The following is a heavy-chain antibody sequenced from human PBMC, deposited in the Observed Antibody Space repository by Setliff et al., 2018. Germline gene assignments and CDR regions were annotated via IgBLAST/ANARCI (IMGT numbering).Heavy chain of an antibody. CDR1: NGSLDRSGYY. V-gene: IGHV4-39*02. J-gene: IGHJ3*01. Sequence: SETLSLTCTVSNGSLDRSGYYWGWIRHPPGKGLEWIASVYHRGSTYYNPSLKSRVTISVDMSRYQFSLQLKSVTAADTAVYYCAKDRYSFGSQMYWNSFSLWGPGTMVTVSS. CDR3: AKDRYSFGSQMYWNSFSL. D-gene: IGHD1-1*01. CDR2: VYHRGST.